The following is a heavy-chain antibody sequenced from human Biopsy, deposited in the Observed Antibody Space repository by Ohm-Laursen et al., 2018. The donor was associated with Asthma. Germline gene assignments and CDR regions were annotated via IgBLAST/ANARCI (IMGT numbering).Heavy chain of an antibody. V-gene: IGHV1-69*01. D-gene: IGHD2-2*01. Sequence: SSVKVSCKSLGGTLNTYVIGWVRQAPGQGLEWMGGINSVFGTTTYPQKSQDRVTITADDSTSTVYMELSSLRSEDTAVYYCARKAGSCISRTCYSLDFWGQGTLVTVSS. J-gene: IGHJ4*02. CDR2: INSVFGTT. CDR3: ARKAGSCISRTCYSLDF. CDR1: GGTLNTYV.